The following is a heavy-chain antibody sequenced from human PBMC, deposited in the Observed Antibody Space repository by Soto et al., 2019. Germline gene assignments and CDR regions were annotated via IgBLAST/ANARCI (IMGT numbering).Heavy chain of an antibody. D-gene: IGHD3-9*01. J-gene: IGHJ5*02. CDR1: GGSISSSSYY. V-gene: IGHV4-39*01. CDR3: ARAVGDILTSSNWFDP. CDR2: IYYSGST. Sequence: QLQLQESGPGLVKPSETLSLTCTVSGGSISSSSYYWGWIRQPPGKGLEWIGSIYYSGSTYYNPSLKSRVTISVDTSKNQFSLKLSSVTAADTAVYYCARAVGDILTSSNWFDPWGQGTLVTVSS.